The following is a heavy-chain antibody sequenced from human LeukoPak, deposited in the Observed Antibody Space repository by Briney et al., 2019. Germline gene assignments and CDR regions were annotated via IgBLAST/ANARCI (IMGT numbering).Heavy chain of an antibody. J-gene: IGHJ4*02. Sequence: PSETLSLTCTVSGVSIKYDGYYWAWMRQSPGKGLEWIGYIHHSGTTNYNPSLKSRVTMSVDTSKNQFSLKLNSVTAADTAVYYCARDGGSGWYNYWGQGTLVTVSS. D-gene: IGHD6-19*01. CDR3: ARDGGSGWYNY. CDR2: IHHSGTT. V-gene: IGHV4-61*08. CDR1: GVSIKYDGYY.